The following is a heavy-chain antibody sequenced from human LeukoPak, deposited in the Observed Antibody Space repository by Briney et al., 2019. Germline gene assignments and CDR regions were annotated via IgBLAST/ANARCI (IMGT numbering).Heavy chain of an antibody. D-gene: IGHD5-24*01. V-gene: IGHV1-2*02. CDR2: INPNSGGT. Sequence: ASVKVSCKASGYTFTGYYMHWVRQAPGQGLEWMGWINPNSGGTNYAQKFQGRVTMTRDTSISTAYMELSRLRSDDTAVYYCARVPIGRRRRDGYNWGQGTLVTVSS. CDR3: ARVPIGRRRRDGYN. J-gene: IGHJ4*02. CDR1: GYTFTGYY.